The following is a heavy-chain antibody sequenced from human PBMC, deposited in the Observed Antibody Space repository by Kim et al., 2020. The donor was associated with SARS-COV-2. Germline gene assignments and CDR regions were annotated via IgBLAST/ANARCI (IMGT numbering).Heavy chain of an antibody. J-gene: IGHJ6*02. CDR1: GGSISSYY. V-gene: IGHV4-59*13. CDR2: IYFSGST. Sequence: SETLSLTCTVSGGSISSYYWSWIRQPPGKGLEWIGYIYFSGSTNYNLSLKSRVTISLDTSKNQFSLKLSSVTAADTAVYYCARDPNTGGMDVWGQGTTVTVSS. CDR3: ARDPNTGGMDV. D-gene: IGHD2-8*02.